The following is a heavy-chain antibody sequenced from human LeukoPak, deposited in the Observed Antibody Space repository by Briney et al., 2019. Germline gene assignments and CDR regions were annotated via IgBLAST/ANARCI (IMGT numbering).Heavy chain of an antibody. D-gene: IGHD2-2*02. CDR1: GGSFSGYY. CDR3: ARGRWIVVAPAAITIPPFDP. V-gene: IGHV4-34*01. CDR2: INHSGST. J-gene: IGHJ5*02. Sequence: SETLSLTCAVYGGSFSGYYWSWIRQPPGKGLEWIGEINHSGSTNYNPSLKSRVTISVDTSKNQFSLKLSSVTAADTAVYYCARGRWIVVAPAAITIPPFDPWGQGTLVTVSS.